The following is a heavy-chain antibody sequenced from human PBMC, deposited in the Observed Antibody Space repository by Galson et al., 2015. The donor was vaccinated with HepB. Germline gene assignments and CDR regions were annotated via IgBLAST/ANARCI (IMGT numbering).Heavy chain of an antibody. CDR2: ISGSGGST. J-gene: IGHJ4*02. Sequence: LRLSCAASGFTFSSYAMSWVRQAPGKGLEWVSAISGSGGSTYFADSVKGRFTLSRDHSKNTLYLQMNSLSAEDTAVYYCAKVARGGYYFDYWGQGTLVTVSS. CDR3: AKVARGGYYFDY. V-gene: IGHV3-23*01. CDR1: GFTFSSYA. D-gene: IGHD5-12*01.